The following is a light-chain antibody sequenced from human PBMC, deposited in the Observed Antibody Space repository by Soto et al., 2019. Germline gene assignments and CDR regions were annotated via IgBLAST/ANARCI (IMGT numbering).Light chain of an antibody. CDR2: EVT. Sequence: QSVLTQPPSASGSPGQSVTISCTGTSSDVGGYHYVSWYQQHPGKAPKLMIHEVTKRPSGVPDRFSGSKSGNTASLTVSGLQGEDEADYYCQSYDSSLSGYVFGAGTKLTVL. J-gene: IGLJ1*01. V-gene: IGLV2-8*01. CDR3: QSYDSSLSGYV. CDR1: SSDVGGYHY.